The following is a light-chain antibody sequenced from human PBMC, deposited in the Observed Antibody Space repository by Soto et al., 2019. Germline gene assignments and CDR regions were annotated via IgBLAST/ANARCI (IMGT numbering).Light chain of an antibody. CDR3: QQRSNWPPPIS. CDR1: HNINTY. J-gene: IGKJ5*01. CDR2: DAS. Sequence: EIVLTQSPATLSLSPGERATLSCRSSHNINTYLAWYQQKPGQAPRLLIYDASNRATGIPARFSGSGSRTDFTLTISSLEPEDFALYYCQQRSNWPPPISFGQGTRLEIK. V-gene: IGKV3-11*01.